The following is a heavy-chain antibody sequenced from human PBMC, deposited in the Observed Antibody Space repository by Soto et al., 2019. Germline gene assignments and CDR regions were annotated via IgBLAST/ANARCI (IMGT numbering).Heavy chain of an antibody. D-gene: IGHD2-15*01. Sequence: EVQLVESGGGLVKPGGSLRVSCAASGFTFSTYNMNWVRQAPGKGLEWVSSISSTSSFIYYADSVKGRFTISRDNAKNSLSLHMNSLRAEDTAVYYCARALRYCSGGICYHPPYYLDYWGQGTLVTVSS. CDR3: ARALRYCSGGICYHPPYYLDY. V-gene: IGHV3-21*01. J-gene: IGHJ4*02. CDR2: ISSTSSFI. CDR1: GFTFSTYN.